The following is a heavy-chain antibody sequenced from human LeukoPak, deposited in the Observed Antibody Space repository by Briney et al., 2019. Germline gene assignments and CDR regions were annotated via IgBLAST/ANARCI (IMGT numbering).Heavy chain of an antibody. CDR3: ARGGGGDYSSSWFYYYYYGMDV. CDR1: GYTFTSYG. V-gene: IGHV1-18*01. J-gene: IGHJ6*02. Sequence: ASVKVSCKASGYTFTSYGISWVRQAPGQGLEWMGWISAYNGNTNYAQKLQSRVTMTTDTSTSTAYMELRSLRSDDTAVYYCARGGGGDYSSSWFYYYYYGMDVWGQGTTVTVSS. D-gene: IGHD6-13*01. CDR2: ISAYNGNT.